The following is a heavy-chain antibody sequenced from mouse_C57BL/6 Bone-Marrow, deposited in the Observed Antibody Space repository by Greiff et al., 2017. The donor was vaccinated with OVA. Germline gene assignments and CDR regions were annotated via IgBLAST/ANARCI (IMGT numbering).Heavy chain of an antibody. Sequence: VQRVESGPELVKPGASVKISCKASGYAFSSSWMNWVKQRPGKGLEWIGRIYPGDGDTNYNGKFKGKATLTADKSSSTAYMQLSSLTSEDSAVYFCARALRLGDYWGQGTTLTVSS. D-gene: IGHD3-2*02. J-gene: IGHJ2*01. CDR1: GYAFSSSW. V-gene: IGHV1-82*01. CDR3: ARALRLGDY. CDR2: IYPGDGDT.